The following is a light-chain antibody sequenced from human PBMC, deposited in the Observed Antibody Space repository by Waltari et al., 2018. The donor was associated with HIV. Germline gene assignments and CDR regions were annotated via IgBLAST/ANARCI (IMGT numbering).Light chain of an antibody. Sequence: DIHLTQSPDYRSASVGDRVTVTCRASEGISRFLAWYQQKPGKAPKLLMYTVSTLQSGVPSRFSGSGSGTEFTLTVTSLQPEDFATYYCQQFKSYPFTFGQGTKLEIK. CDR1: EGISRF. CDR3: QQFKSYPFT. J-gene: IGKJ2*01. V-gene: IGKV1-9*01. CDR2: TVS.